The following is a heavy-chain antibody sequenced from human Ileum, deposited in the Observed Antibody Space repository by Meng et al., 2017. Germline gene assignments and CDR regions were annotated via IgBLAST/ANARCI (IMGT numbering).Heavy chain of an antibody. V-gene: IGHV4-4*02. CDR3: ARCQQYLVNNWFDP. J-gene: IGHJ5*02. D-gene: IGHD4-11*01. CDR2: IYQSGNT. CDR1: CTYISSNKW. Sequence: QVQLQESGPRLVNPSWTLSLSCAVSCTYISSNKWWGWVRQSPGKGLEWIGEIYQSGNTNYNPALKSRVTISLDKSKNQFSLNLTSVTAADTAIYYCARCQQYLVNNWFDPWGQGILVTVSS.